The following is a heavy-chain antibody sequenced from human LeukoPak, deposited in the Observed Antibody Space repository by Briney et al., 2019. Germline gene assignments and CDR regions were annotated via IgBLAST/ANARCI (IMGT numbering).Heavy chain of an antibody. CDR2: IKSKTDGETT. D-gene: IGHD3-16*01. CDR1: GLTFNVAW. CDR3: ITDPSYETNN. Sequence: GGSLRLSCAVSGLTFNVAWMSWVRQAPGKGLEWVGRIKSKTDGETTDYAAPVRGRFSISRDDSKDTLYLQMNSLKTEDTAVYYCITDPSYETNNWGQGTLVTVSS. V-gene: IGHV3-15*01. J-gene: IGHJ4*02.